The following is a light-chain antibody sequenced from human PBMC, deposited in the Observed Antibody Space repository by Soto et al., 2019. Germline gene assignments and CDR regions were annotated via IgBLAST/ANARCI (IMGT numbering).Light chain of an antibody. CDR1: SSDVGAYNY. Sequence: QSAPTQPPSASGSPGQSATISCTGTSSDVGAYNYVSWYQQYPGKAPKLIIYEVSKRPSGVPNRFSGSKSGNTASLTVSGLPPEDEADYYCSSYAGSSTWVFGGGTKLTVL. V-gene: IGLV2-8*01. CDR3: SSYAGSSTWV. CDR2: EVS. J-gene: IGLJ2*01.